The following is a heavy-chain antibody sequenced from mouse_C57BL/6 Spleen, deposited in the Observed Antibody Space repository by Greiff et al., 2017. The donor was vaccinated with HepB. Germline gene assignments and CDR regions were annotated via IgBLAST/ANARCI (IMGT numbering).Heavy chain of an antibody. CDR1: GYTFTSYW. V-gene: IGHV1-69*01. J-gene: IGHJ2*01. Sequence: QVQLQQPGAELVMPGASVKLSCKASGYTFTSYWMHWVKQRPGQGLEWIGEIDPSDSYTNYNQKFKGKSTLTVDKSSSTAYMQLSSLTSEDSAVYYCAVIYYDYDGGVWGQGTTLTVSS. D-gene: IGHD2-4*01. CDR3: AVIYYDYDGGV. CDR2: IDPSDSYT.